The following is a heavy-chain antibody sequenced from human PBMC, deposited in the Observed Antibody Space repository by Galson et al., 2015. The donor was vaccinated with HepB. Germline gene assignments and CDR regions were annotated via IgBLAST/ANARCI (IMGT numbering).Heavy chain of an antibody. CDR2: ISAYTGNT. Sequence: SVKVSCTASGYTFTSYGISWVRQAPGQGLEWMGWISAYTGNTNYAQKLQGRVTMTTDTSPSTAYLELKSLRSDDTDVYYCARDSQYYGSGRYYWYFDLWGRGTLVTVSS. J-gene: IGHJ2*01. D-gene: IGHD3-10*01. V-gene: IGHV1-18*01. CDR3: ARDSQYYGSGRYYWYFDL. CDR1: GYTFTSYG.